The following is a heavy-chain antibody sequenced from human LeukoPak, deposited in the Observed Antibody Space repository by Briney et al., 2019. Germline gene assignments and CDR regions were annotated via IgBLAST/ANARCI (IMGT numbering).Heavy chain of an antibody. Sequence: GGSLRLSCAASGFTFSSYAMSWVRQAPGKGLEWVSVIYSGGSTYYADSVKGRFTISRDNSKNTLYLQMNSLRAEDTAVYYCARDSEPSYYYGMDVWGQGTTVTVSS. CDR1: GFTFSSYA. V-gene: IGHV3-53*01. CDR2: IYSGGST. J-gene: IGHJ6*02. D-gene: IGHD1-14*01. CDR3: ARDSEPSYYYGMDV.